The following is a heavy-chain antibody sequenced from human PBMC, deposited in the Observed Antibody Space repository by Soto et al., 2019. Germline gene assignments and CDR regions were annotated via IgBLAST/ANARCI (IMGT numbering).Heavy chain of an antibody. J-gene: IGHJ4*02. CDR3: ARLPYSYFCSGGVCYQTDY. D-gene: IGHD2-15*01. V-gene: IGHV4-39*01. Sequence: SETLSLTCTVSGGSISSDSYFWAWIRQPPGKGLEWIGNVFYTGTTHYNPSLKSRVSISVDTSKNQFSLDLSSVTAADTAIYNCARLPYSYFCSGGVCYQTDYWGQGTLVTVSS. CDR1: GGSISSDSYF. CDR2: VFYTGTT.